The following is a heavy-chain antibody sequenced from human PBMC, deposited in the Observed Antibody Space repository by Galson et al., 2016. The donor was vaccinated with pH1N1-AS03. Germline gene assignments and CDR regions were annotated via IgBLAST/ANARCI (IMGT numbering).Heavy chain of an antibody. V-gene: IGHV4-61*02. J-gene: IGHJ4*02. CDR3: ARWGLELPLDY. Sequence: TLSLTCTVSGGSISSGPNYWSWIRQPAGKGLEWIGRIYTRGSPNYNPSLKSRVTISLDTSKNQFSLKLSSVTAADTAVYYCARWGLELPLDYWGQGTLVTVSS. CDR2: IYTRGSP. D-gene: IGHD2-21*01. CDR1: GGSISSGPNY.